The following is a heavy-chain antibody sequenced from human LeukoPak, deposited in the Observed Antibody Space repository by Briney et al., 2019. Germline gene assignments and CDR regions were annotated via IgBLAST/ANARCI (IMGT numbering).Heavy chain of an antibody. D-gene: IGHD6-13*01. CDR1: GFTVFTDY. CDR3: ARAKGGSIWSPYFDS. CDR2: IYSGGDT. J-gene: IGHJ4*02. V-gene: IGHV3-53*01. Sequence: GGSLRLSCAASGFTVFTDYMSWVRQAPGKGLEWVSFIYSGGDTYYADSVKGRFTISRDNSKNTLYLQMNSLRDEDTAVYYCARAKGGSIWSPYFDSWGQGTLVTVSS.